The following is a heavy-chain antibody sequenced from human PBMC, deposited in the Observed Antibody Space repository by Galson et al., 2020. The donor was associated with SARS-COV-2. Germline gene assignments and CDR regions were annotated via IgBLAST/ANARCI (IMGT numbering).Heavy chain of an antibody. CDR3: ATGPSIVGATYNWFDP. V-gene: IGHV1-24*01. J-gene: IGHJ5*02. CDR2: FDPEDGET. D-gene: IGHD1-26*01. Sequence: ASVKVSCKVSGYTLTELSMHWVRQAPGKGLEWMGGFDPEDGETIYAQKFQGRVTMTEDTSTDTAYMELSSLRSEDTAVYYCATGPSIVGATYNWFDPWGQGTLVTVSS. CDR1: GYTLTELS.